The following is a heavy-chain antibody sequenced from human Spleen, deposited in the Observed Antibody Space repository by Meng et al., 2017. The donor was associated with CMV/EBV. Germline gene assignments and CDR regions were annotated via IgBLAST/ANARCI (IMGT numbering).Heavy chain of an antibody. Sequence: SETLSLTCTVSGGSITSYYWSWIRLPPGKPLEWIGYISETGRTNYNPSLNSRVSMSVDASKKHFSLSLNSVTAADSAVYYCARAGLVRTSAWYYYYGMDVWGQGTMVTVSS. CDR3: ARAGLVRTSAWYYYYGMDV. V-gene: IGHV4-59*01. D-gene: IGHD1-14*01. CDR2: ISETGRT. J-gene: IGHJ6*02. CDR1: GGSITSYY.